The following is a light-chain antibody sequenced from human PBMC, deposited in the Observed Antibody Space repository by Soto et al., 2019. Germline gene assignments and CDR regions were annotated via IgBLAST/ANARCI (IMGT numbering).Light chain of an antibody. CDR2: EAS. Sequence: DIQMTRSPSALSASVGDRATITCRASQGIRHYLAWYQQKPGKVPKLLIYEASNLQSGVPSRFRGGGSGTEFPLTISSLQPEDVATYYCQNFDSAPQTCGQGTKV. CDR3: QNFDSAPQT. J-gene: IGKJ1*01. V-gene: IGKV1-27*01. CDR1: QGIRHY.